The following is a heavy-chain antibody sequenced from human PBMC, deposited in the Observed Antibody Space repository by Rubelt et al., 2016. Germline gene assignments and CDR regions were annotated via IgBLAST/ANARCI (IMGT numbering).Heavy chain of an antibody. D-gene: IGHD2-15*01. Sequence: HLQLQESGPRLVKPLETLPLTCSVSGGSVSSSGYYWAWVRQSPGKGLEWVGEISQSGTTSYKSSLKSRATPSVDTSKNKFSLKLTVVADAGRPGYYGAGGDVVARGPKRRWNWFDSWGQGTLVTVSS. CDR1: GGSVSSSGYY. CDR2: ISQSGTT. J-gene: IGHJ5*01. CDR3: AGGDVVARGPKRRWNWFDS. V-gene: IGHV4-39*07.